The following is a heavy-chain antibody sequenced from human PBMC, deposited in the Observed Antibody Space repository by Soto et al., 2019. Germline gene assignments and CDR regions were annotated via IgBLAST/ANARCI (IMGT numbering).Heavy chain of an antibody. D-gene: IGHD3-10*01. Sequence: GGSLRLSCAASGFTPRNSDISWVRQAPEKGLEWVSGIDGSDGDAYYADSVKSRFIISRDNSENILYLQMNSLRVEDTAVYYCAKDSGRNYFQHWGQGTLVTVSS. V-gene: IGHV3-23*01. J-gene: IGHJ1*01. CDR2: IDGSDGDA. CDR3: AKDSGRNYFQH. CDR1: GFTPRNSD.